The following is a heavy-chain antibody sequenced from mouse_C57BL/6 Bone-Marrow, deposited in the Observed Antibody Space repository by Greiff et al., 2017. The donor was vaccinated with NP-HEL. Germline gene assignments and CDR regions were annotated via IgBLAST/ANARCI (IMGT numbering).Heavy chain of an antibody. CDR2: IDPSDSYT. CDR3: ARTTTVVDDYFDY. Sequence: QVQLQQSGAELVMPGASVKLSCKASGYTFTSYWMHWVKQRPGQGLEWIGEIDPSDSYTNYNQKFKGKSTLTVDKSSSTAYMQLSSLTSEDSAVYYGARTTTVVDDYFDYWGQGTTLTVSS. V-gene: IGHV1-69*01. J-gene: IGHJ2*01. D-gene: IGHD1-1*01. CDR1: GYTFTSYW.